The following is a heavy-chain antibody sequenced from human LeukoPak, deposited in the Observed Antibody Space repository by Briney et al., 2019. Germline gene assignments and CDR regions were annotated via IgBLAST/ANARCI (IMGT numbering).Heavy chain of an antibody. Sequence: PGGSLRLSCAASGFTFSSYWMHWVRQAPGKGLVWVSRINSDGSSTSYADSVKGRSTISRDNSKNTLYLQMNSLRAEDTAVYYCARGQDYYDSSGYSYWGQGTLVTVSS. CDR1: GFTFSSYW. V-gene: IGHV3-74*01. CDR3: ARGQDYYDSSGYSY. D-gene: IGHD3-22*01. J-gene: IGHJ4*02. CDR2: INSDGSST.